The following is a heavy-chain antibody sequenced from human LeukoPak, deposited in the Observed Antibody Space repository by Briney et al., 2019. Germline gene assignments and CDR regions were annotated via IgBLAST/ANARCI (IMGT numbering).Heavy chain of an antibody. D-gene: IGHD4-11*01. V-gene: IGHV3-23*01. CDR1: GFTFTSYA. J-gene: IGHJ6*03. Sequence: PGGSLRLSCAVSGFTFTSYAMSWVRQAPGKGLEWVSGISGSGGSTYYADSVKGRFTISRDNSKNTLYLQMNSLRVEDTAVYYCAKGATVTTTYYYYMDVWGKGTTVTVSS. CDR2: ISGSGGST. CDR3: AKGATVTTTYYYYMDV.